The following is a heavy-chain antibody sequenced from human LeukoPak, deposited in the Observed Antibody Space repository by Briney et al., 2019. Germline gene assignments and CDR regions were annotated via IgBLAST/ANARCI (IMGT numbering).Heavy chain of an antibody. CDR3: ARARRYRSSWYHDY. Sequence: GGSLRLSCAASGFSFSTYTMDWVRQAPGKGLDWVSYISSSSSTIYYADSVKGRFTISRDNANNSLYLQMNSLRDEDTAVYYCARARRYRSSWYHDYWGQGSLVTVSS. J-gene: IGHJ4*02. CDR2: ISSSSSTI. CDR1: GFSFSTYT. D-gene: IGHD6-13*01. V-gene: IGHV3-48*02.